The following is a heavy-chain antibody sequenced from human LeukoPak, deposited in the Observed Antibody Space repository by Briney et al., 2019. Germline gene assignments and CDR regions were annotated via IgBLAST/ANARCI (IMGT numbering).Heavy chain of an antibody. J-gene: IGHJ4*02. CDR3: AKDRGSSGYSAFDY. V-gene: IGHV3-9*01. D-gene: IGHD3-22*01. CDR2: ISWNSGSI. CDR1: GFTFDDYA. Sequence: GGSLRLSCAASGFTFDDYAMHWVRQAPGKGLEWVSGISWNSGSIGYADSVKGRFTISRDNAKNSLYLQMNSLRAEDTALYYCAKDRGSSGYSAFDYWGQGTLVTVSS.